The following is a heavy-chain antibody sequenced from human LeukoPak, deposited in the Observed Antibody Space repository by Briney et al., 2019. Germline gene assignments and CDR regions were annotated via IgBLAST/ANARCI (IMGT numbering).Heavy chain of an antibody. V-gene: IGHV4-59*08. CDR3: ARYGITIVRGGKYYFDS. J-gene: IGHJ4*02. Sequence: SETLSLTCTVSGGSISGYFWSWIRQPPGKGLEWIGYIHYSGSTNYNPSLNSRVTISVDTSKNQFSLRLSSVTATDTAVYYCARYGITIVRGGKYYFDSWGQGTLVTVSS. CDR2: IHYSGST. D-gene: IGHD3-10*01. CDR1: GGSISGYF.